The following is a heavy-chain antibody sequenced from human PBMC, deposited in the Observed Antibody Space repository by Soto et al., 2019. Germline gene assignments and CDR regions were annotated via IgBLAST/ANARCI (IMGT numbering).Heavy chain of an antibody. Sequence: ASVKVSCKASGYTFTSYGISWVRQAPGQGLEWMGWISAHNGNTNYAQKLQGRVTMTTDTSTSTAYMELRSLRSDDTAVYYCARDYYDFWSGYYTNYYYYGMDVWGQGTTVTVSS. CDR2: ISAHNGNT. J-gene: IGHJ6*02. CDR1: GYTFTSYG. D-gene: IGHD3-3*01. V-gene: IGHV1-18*01. CDR3: ARDYYDFWSGYYTNYYYYGMDV.